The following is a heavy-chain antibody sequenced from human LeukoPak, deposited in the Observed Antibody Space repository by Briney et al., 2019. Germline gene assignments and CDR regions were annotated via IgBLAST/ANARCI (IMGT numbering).Heavy chain of an antibody. CDR2: ISSSGSTI. V-gene: IGHV3-48*03. D-gene: IGHD6-19*01. Sequence: GSLRLSCAASGFTFSSYEMKWVRQAPGKGLEWVSYISSSGSTIYYADSVKGRFTISRNNAKNSLYLQMNSLRAEDTAVYYCAKPYSSGWDNWFGPWGQGTLVTVSS. CDR3: AKPYSSGWDNWFGP. J-gene: IGHJ5*02. CDR1: GFTFSSYE.